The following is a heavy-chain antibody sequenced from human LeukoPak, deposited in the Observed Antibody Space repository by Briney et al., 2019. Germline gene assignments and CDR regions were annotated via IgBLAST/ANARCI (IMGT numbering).Heavy chain of an antibody. D-gene: IGHD5-12*01. V-gene: IGHV4-31*03. CDR3: AGDSGYDLGGRY. Sequence: TLSLTCTVSGGSISSGGYYWSWSRQHPGKGLEWIGYIYYSGSTYYNPSLKSRVTISVDTSKNQFSLKLSSVTAADTAVYYCAGDSGYDLGGRYWGQGTLVTVSS. CDR1: GGSISSGGYY. CDR2: IYYSGST. J-gene: IGHJ4*02.